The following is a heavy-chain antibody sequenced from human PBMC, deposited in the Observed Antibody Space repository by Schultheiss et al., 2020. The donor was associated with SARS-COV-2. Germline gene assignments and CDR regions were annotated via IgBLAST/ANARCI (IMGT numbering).Heavy chain of an antibody. Sequence: GESLKISCAASGFTFSNYAMSWVRQAPGKGLEWVSTISGSGGTTYYGDSVKGRVTISRDNSKNTLYLQMNSLRAEDTAVYYCAKTVLRFLEPFDYWGQGTLVTVSS. J-gene: IGHJ4*02. V-gene: IGHV3-23*01. CDR3: AKTVLRFLEPFDY. CDR1: GFTFSNYA. D-gene: IGHD3-3*01. CDR2: ISGSGGTT.